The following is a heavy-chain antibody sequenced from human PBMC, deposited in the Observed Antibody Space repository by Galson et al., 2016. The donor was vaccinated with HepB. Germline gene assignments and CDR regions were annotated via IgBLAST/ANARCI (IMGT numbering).Heavy chain of an antibody. J-gene: IGHJ6*02. D-gene: IGHD1-1*01. CDR3: ARDRIQLERGWNFYYGMDI. CDR1: GFSVNNNY. V-gene: IGHV3-53*04. Sequence: SLRLSCAASGFSVNNNYMNWVRQAPGKGLEWVAVIFSDDSTSYADSVRGRFTIPRHNSENTVYLQMNSLRAEDTALYYCARDRIQLERGWNFYYGMDIWGQGTTVTVSS. CDR2: IFSDDST.